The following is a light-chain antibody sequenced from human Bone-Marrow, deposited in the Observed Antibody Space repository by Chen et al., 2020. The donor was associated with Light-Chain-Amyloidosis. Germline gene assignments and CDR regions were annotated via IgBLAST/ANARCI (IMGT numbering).Light chain of an antibody. CDR2: DVS. Sequence: QSALTQPASGSGSPGRSITISCTGTSSDVGGYNYVSWYQQHPGKAPKLMIYDVSSRPSGVSNRFSGSKSGNTASLTISGLQAEDEADYYCSSYTSSSSVVFGGGTKLTVL. CDR1: SSDVGGYNY. J-gene: IGLJ2*01. V-gene: IGLV2-14*01. CDR3: SSYTSSSSVV.